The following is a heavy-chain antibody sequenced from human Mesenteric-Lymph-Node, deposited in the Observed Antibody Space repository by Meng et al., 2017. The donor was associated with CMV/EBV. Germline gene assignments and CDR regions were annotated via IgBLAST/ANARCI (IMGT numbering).Heavy chain of an antibody. CDR1: GFTFSSYA. CDR2: ISYDGSNK. CDR3: ARDGLRFLEWFWFDP. J-gene: IGHJ5*02. D-gene: IGHD3-3*01. Sequence: SGFTFSSYAMHWVRQAPGKGLEWVAVISYDGSNKYYADSVKGRFTISRDNSKNTLYLQMNSLRAEDTAVYYCARDGLRFLEWFWFDPWGQGTLVTVSS. V-gene: IGHV3-30*04.